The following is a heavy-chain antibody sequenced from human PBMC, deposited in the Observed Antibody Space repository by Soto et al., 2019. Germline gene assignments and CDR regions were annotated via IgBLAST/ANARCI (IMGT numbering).Heavy chain of an antibody. Sequence: QLQLQESGSGLVKPSQTLSLTCAVSGGSISSGGYSWSWIRQPPGKGLEWIGYIYHSGSTYYNPSXXXXXXXXXXXXXXXXXXXXXXXXXXXXXXXXXXXXXXXPRYYWGQGTLVTVSS. D-gene: IGHD2-2*01. CDR1: GGSISSGGYS. J-gene: IGHJ4*02. V-gene: IGHV4-30-2*01. CDR2: IYHSGST. CDR3: XXXXXXPRYY.